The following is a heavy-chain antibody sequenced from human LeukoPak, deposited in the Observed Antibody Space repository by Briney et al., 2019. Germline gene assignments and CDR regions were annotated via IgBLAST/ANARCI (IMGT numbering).Heavy chain of an antibody. J-gene: IGHJ4*02. CDR2: IYSGGST. Sequence: GGSLRLSCAASGFTVSSNYMSWVRQAPGKGLEWVSVIYSGGSTSYADSVKGRFTISRDNSKNTLYLRMNSLRAEDTAVYYCANGSTYHDTSGLNDLFDYWGQGTLVTVSS. V-gene: IGHV3-53*01. CDR3: ANGSTYHDTSGLNDLFDY. D-gene: IGHD3-22*01. CDR1: GFTVSSNY.